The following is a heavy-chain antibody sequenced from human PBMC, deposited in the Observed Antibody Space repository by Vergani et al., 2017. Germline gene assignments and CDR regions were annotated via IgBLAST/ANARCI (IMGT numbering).Heavy chain of an antibody. Sequence: QVQLVQSGAEVKKPGSSVKVSCKASGGTFSSYAISWVRQAPGQGLEWMGGIIPIFGTANYAQKFQGRVPITADEATSTAYMELSSLRSEDTAVYYCARDRGGGYSGYLPGEGGWFDPWGQGTLVTVSS. D-gene: IGHD5-12*01. CDR1: GGTFSSYA. J-gene: IGHJ5*02. V-gene: IGHV1-69*01. CDR2: IIPIFGTA. CDR3: ARDRGGGYSGYLPGEGGWFDP.